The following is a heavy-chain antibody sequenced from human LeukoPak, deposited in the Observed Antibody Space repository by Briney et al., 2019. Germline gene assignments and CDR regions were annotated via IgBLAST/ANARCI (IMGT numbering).Heavy chain of an antibody. CDR1: GYTFTDYA. J-gene: IGHJ4*02. CDR2: ITTGRGET. D-gene: IGHD6-19*01. CDR3: ARGGKQWRGGNYFDS. Sequence: GASVKASCKASGYTFTDYALHWVRQAPGQSLEWMGWITTGRGETRYSQEVQRRITFTRDTSASTVYMDLSDLRSDDTAVYYCARGGKQWRGGNYFDSWGQGTLVAVSS. V-gene: IGHV1-3*04.